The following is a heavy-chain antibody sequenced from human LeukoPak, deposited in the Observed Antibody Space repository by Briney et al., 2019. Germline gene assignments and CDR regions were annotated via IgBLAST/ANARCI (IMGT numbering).Heavy chain of an antibody. CDR1: GFTFSSSA. CDR2: ISGSGGSS. V-gene: IGHV3-23*01. Sequence: GGSLRLSCAASGFTFSSSAMSWVHQAPGKGLEWVSAISGSGGSSYYADSVKGWFTISRDNSKNTLYLQMNSLRAEDTAVYYCAKERMVRGVGFDYWGQGTLVTVSS. CDR3: AKERMVRGVGFDY. D-gene: IGHD3-10*01. J-gene: IGHJ4*02.